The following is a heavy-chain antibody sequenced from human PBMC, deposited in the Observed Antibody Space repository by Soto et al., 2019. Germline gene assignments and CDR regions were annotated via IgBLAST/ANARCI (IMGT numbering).Heavy chain of an antibody. CDR1: GGSISSGGYY. J-gene: IGHJ6*03. V-gene: IGHV4-31*03. CDR3: ARVKGSNDFPGWDYYYYYYMDV. Sequence: SETLSLTCTVSGGSISSGGYYWSWIRQHPGKGLEWIGYIYYSGSTYYNPSLKSRVTISVDTSKNQFSLKLSSVTAADTAVYYCARVKGSNDFPGWDYYYYYYMDVWGKGTTVTVSS. D-gene: IGHD3-3*01. CDR2: IYYSGST.